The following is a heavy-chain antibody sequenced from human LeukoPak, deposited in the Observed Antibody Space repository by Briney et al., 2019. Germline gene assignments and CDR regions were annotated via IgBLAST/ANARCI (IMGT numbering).Heavy chain of an antibody. D-gene: IGHD3-22*01. CDR1: GFIFSNYG. CDR2: IQFDGSNE. Sequence: SGGSLRLSCAASGFIFSNYGMHWVRQAPGKGLEWVTFIQFDGSNEYYAGSVKGRFTISTDNSKNTLYLQMNSLRVEDTAVYFCARNLWPHYYDISIYAPDFDSWGQGTLVTVSS. V-gene: IGHV3-30*02. CDR3: ARNLWPHYYDISIYAPDFDS. J-gene: IGHJ4*02.